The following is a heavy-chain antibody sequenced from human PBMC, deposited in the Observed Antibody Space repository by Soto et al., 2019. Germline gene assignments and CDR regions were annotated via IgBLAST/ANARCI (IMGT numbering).Heavy chain of an antibody. CDR3: NTWIVTTDY. Sequence: PGGSLRLSCAASGFIFTNAWMIWVRQAPGKGLEWVGRIKSRSDGGTTDYAAPVKGRFTISRDDSRNMLYLQMNNLKTEDSAVYYGNTWIVTTDYWGQGTRVTVSS. D-gene: IGHD1-26*01. CDR1: GFIFTNAW. CDR2: IKSRSDGGTT. V-gene: IGHV3-15*01. J-gene: IGHJ4*02.